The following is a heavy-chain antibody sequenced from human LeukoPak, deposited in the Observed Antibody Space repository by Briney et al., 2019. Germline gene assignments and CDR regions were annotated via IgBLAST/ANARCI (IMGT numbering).Heavy chain of an antibody. Sequence: ASVKVSCKASGYTFTGYYMHWVRQAPGQGLEWMGWINPNSGGTNYAQKFQGRVTMTRDTSTSTVYMELSSLRSEDTAVYYCARATDYYDSSGPRGAFDIWGQGTMVTVSS. V-gene: IGHV1-2*02. CDR3: ARATDYYDSSGPRGAFDI. D-gene: IGHD3-22*01. CDR2: INPNSGGT. J-gene: IGHJ3*02. CDR1: GYTFTGYY.